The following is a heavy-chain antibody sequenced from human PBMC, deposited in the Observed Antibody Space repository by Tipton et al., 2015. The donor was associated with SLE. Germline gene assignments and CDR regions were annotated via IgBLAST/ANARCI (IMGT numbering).Heavy chain of an antibody. Sequence: TLSLTCTVSGGSISSYYWSWIRQPPGKGLEWIGYIYTSGSTNYNPSLKSRVTISVDTSKNQFSLKLSSVTAADTAVYYCASLRLRADSSVDYWGQGTLVTVSS. CDR2: IYTSGST. V-gene: IGHV4-4*09. CDR1: GGSISSYY. D-gene: IGHD6-19*01. CDR3: ASLRLRADSSVDY. J-gene: IGHJ4*02.